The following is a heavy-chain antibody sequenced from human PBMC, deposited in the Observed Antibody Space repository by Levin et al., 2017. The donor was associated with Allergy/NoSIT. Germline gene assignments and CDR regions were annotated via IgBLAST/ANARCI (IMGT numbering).Heavy chain of an antibody. CDR2: INSDNGNT. CDR1: GYNFPTYG. D-gene: IGHD6-13*01. V-gene: IGHV1-18*01. CDR3: ARWVSATGKDD. Sequence: ASVKVSCKASGYNFPTYGISWVRLAPGQGLEWMGWINSDNGNTNYAQKFQGRVSMTTDTSTGTAYMELRSLRSDDTAVYYCARWVSATGKDDWGQGTSVTVSS. J-gene: IGHJ6*02.